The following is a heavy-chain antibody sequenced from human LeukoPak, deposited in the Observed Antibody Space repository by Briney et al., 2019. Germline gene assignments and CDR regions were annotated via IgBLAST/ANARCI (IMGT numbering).Heavy chain of an antibody. CDR2: FDPEDGET. CDR3: ATGVPRLFGVVISYYYYMDV. Sequence: GASVKVSCKVSGYTLTELSMHWVRQAPGKGLEWMGGFDPEDGETIYAQKFQGRVTMTEDTSTDTAYMELSSLRSEDTAVYYCATGVPRLFGVVISYYYYMDVWGKGTTVTVSS. V-gene: IGHV1-24*01. D-gene: IGHD3-3*01. CDR1: GYTLTELS. J-gene: IGHJ6*03.